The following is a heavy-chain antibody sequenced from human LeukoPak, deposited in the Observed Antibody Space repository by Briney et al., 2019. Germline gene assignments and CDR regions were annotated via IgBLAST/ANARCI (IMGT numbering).Heavy chain of an antibody. Sequence: GGSLRLSCAPSGFTFSDYYMTWIRQAPGKGLEWVSYISSSGSTIYYADSVKGRFTISRDNSKNTLYLQMNSLRAEDTAVYYCAKEGFYCSGGSCYSFYYYYMDVWGKGTTVTVSS. CDR2: ISSSGSTI. V-gene: IGHV3-11*01. CDR1: GFTFSDYY. D-gene: IGHD2-15*01. CDR3: AKEGFYCSGGSCYSFYYYYMDV. J-gene: IGHJ6*03.